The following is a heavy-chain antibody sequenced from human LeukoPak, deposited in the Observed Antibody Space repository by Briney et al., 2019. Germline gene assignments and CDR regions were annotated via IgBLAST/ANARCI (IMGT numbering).Heavy chain of an antibody. J-gene: IGHJ6*03. V-gene: IGHV3-23*01. CDR1: GFTFTTYG. Sequence: GGSLRLSCAASGFTFTTYGMNWVRQAPGKGLEWVSGVTPSGDPTYYADSVKGRFIISRDNSKNTMYLQMNSLRAEDTAVYYCARENRLGDSSGPDYYYYYYMDVWGKGTTVTISS. CDR2: VTPSGDPT. D-gene: IGHD3-22*01. CDR3: ARENRLGDSSGPDYYYYYYMDV.